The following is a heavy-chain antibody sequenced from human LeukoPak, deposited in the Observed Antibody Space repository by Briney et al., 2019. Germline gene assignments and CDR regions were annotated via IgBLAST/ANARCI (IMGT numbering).Heavy chain of an antibody. D-gene: IGHD6-19*01. Sequence: SETLSLTCAVSGVPFSNYYWSWLRQSPRQGLEWIGEINHSGYTNYSPSLKSRVTMSIDTSKNQFSLKLTSVTAADAGVYYCTRAVAGHPDWGQGTLVTVSS. J-gene: IGHJ4*02. CDR3: TRAVAGHPD. V-gene: IGHV4-34*01. CDR1: GVPFSNYY. CDR2: INHSGYT.